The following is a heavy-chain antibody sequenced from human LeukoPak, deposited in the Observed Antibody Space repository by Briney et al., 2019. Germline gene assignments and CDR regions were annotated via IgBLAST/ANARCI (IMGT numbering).Heavy chain of an antibody. Sequence: GPSLRLSFTASGFTFGDYAMSWVRHAPGKGQGCVALISDDGSKKYHTASGKGRFTISRDNSKNTLSLQMNSLRGEDTAVYYCARSLGSGYSYGSYYYSGLDVWGQGTTVTVSS. D-gene: IGHD5-18*01. CDR2: ISDDGSKK. CDR3: ARSLGSGYSYGSYYYSGLDV. V-gene: IGHV3-30-3*01. CDR1: GFTFGDYA. J-gene: IGHJ6*02.